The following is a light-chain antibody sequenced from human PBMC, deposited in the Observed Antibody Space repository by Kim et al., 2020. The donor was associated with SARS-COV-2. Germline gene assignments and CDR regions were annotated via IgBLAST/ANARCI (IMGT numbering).Light chain of an antibody. CDR1: SSDVGGYNY. J-gene: IGLJ1*01. Sequence: GQSVTISCTGTSSDVGGYNYVSWYQQHPGKAPKLMIYDVSKRPSGVPDRFSASKSGNTASLTISGLQAEDEADYYCSSYAADYKYVFGSGTKVTVL. V-gene: IGLV2-11*01. CDR2: DVS. CDR3: SSYAADYKYV.